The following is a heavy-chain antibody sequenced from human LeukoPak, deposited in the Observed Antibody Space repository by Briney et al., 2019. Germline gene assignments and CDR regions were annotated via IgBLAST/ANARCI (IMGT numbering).Heavy chain of an antibody. V-gene: IGHV4-39*07. J-gene: IGHJ5*02. D-gene: IGHD3-3*01. CDR2: INHSGST. Sequence: SETLSLTCTVSGGSISSSSYYWGWIRQPPGKGLEWIGEINHSGSTNYNPSLKSRVTISVDTSKIQFSLKLSSVTAADTAVYYCARASYYDFWSGYYYNWFDPWGQGTLVTVSS. CDR3: ARASYYDFWSGYYYNWFDP. CDR1: GGSISSSSYY.